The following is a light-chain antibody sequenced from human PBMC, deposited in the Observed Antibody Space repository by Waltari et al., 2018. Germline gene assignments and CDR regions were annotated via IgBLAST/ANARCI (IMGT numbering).Light chain of an antibody. CDR3: MQALQTPRT. CDR2: LGS. V-gene: IGKV2-28*01. CDR1: QSLLHSNGYTY. J-gene: IGKJ1*01. Sequence: DIVMIQSPLSLPVTPGEPDSISCRSSQSLLHSNGYTYLDWYLQKPGQSPQLLIYLGSNRASGVPDRFSGSGSGTDFTLKINRVEAEDVGVYYCMQALQTPRTFGQGTKVEIK.